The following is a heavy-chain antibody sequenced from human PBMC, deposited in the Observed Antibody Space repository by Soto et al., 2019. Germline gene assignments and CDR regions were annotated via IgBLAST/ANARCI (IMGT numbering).Heavy chain of an antibody. CDR3: ARAPQFWSSLDY. Sequence: SETLSLTCTVSGGSISSYYWSWIRQPPGKGLEWIGYIYYSGSTNYNPSLKSRVTISVDTSKNQFSLKLSSVTAADTAVYYCARAPQFWSSLDYWGQGTLVTVSS. D-gene: IGHD3-3*01. J-gene: IGHJ4*02. CDR1: GGSISSYY. V-gene: IGHV4-59*01. CDR2: IYYSGST.